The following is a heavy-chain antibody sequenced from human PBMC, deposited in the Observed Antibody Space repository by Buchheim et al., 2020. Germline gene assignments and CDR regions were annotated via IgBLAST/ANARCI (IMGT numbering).Heavy chain of an antibody. Sequence: EVQLLESGGGSVQPGGSLRLSCAASGFTFSNYAMSWVRQAPGKGLEWVSGIGRSGGTTYYADSVKGRFTISRDNSRNTVYLQVNSLRAEDTGVYYCAKEFCAEAGPDYWGQGTL. CDR2: IGRSGGTT. J-gene: IGHJ4*02. D-gene: IGHD3-9*01. V-gene: IGHV3-23*01. CDR3: AKEFCAEAGPDY. CDR1: GFTFSNYA.